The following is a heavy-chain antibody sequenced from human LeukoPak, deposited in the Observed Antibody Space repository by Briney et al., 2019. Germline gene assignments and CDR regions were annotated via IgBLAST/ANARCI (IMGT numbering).Heavy chain of an antibody. D-gene: IGHD5-24*01. CDR3: ARGRGNWFDP. CDR2: IYYTGST. CDR1: GDSISSHY. V-gene: IGHV4-59*11. J-gene: IGHJ5*02. Sequence: SKTLSLTCSVGGDSISSHYWVWIRQPPGKGLEWIGYIYYTGSTNYNSSLKSRVTMSVDMSKNQFSRKLTSVTAADTAVYYCARGRGNWFDPWGQGILVTVSS.